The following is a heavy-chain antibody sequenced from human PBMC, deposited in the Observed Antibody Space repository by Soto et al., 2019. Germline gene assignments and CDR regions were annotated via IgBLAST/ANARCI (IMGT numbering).Heavy chain of an antibody. D-gene: IGHD6-13*01. CDR2: ISYDGSNK. V-gene: IGHV3-30*18. CDR1: GFTFSSYG. Sequence: GGSLRLSCAASGFTFSSYGMHWARQAPGKWLEWVAVISYDGSNKYYADSVKGRFTISRDNSKNTLYLQMNSLRAEDTAVYYCAKNGYSSSWWGPFDYWGQVXLVPF. CDR3: AKNGYSSSWWGPFDY. J-gene: IGHJ4*02.